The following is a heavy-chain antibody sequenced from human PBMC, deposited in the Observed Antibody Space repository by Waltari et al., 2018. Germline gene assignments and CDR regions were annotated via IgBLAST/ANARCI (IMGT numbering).Heavy chain of an antibody. V-gene: IGHV1-2*02. D-gene: IGHD5-18*01. CDR1: GYPLPGLD. Sequence: QVQLVQSGAEVTKPGASVKVASKAAGYPLPGLDTPRERPAPGQGLEWMGWINPNSGGTSYAQKFQGRVTMTRDTSISTAYMELSRLRSDDTAVYYCAGGSGYSYGYAFDIWGQGTMVTVSS. CDR2: INPNSGGT. J-gene: IGHJ3*02. CDR3: AGGSGYSYGYAFDI.